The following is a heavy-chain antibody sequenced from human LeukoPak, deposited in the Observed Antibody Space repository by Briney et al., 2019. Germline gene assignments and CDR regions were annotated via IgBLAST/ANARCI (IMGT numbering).Heavy chain of an antibody. CDR2: INHSGST. D-gene: IGHD3-9*01. V-gene: IGHV4-34*01. J-gene: IGHJ4*02. Sequence: SETLSLTCAVYGGSFSGYYWSWIRQPPGKGLEWIGEINHSGSTNYNPSLKSRVTISVDTSKNQFSLKLSSVTAADTAVYYCARGRRYFDWLPYKYYFDYWGQGTLVIVSS. CDR3: ARGRRYFDWLPYKYYFDY. CDR1: GGSFSGYY.